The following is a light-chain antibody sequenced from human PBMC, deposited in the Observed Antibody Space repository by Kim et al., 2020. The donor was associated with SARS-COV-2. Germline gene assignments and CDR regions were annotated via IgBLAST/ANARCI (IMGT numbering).Light chain of an antibody. V-gene: IGLV3-27*01. CDR2: KDS. CDR3: YSAADNIGV. CDR1: VLAKKY. Sequence: SYELTQPSSVSVSPGQTARITCSGDVLAKKYARWFQQKPGQAPVLVIYKDSERPSGIPELFSGSSSGTTVTLTISGAQVEDEADYYCYSAADNIGVFGGGTQLTVL. J-gene: IGLJ3*02.